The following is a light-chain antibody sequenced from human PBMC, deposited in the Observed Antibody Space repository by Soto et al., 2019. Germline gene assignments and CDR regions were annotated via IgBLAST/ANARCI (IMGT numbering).Light chain of an antibody. V-gene: IGLV2-14*01. CDR3: CSYTTSNTRQIV. Sequence: QSALTQPASVSGSPGRSITISCTGTSSDVGGYNYVSWYQQHPGKAPKFMIYDVSNRPSGVSNRFSGSKSGNTASLTISGLQAEDEADYYCCSYTTSNTRQIVFGTGTKLT. CDR1: SSDVGGYNY. J-gene: IGLJ1*01. CDR2: DVS.